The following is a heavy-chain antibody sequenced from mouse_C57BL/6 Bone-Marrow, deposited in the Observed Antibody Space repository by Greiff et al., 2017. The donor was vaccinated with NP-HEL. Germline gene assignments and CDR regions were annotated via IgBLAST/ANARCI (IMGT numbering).Heavy chain of an antibody. Sequence: VQLQQSGPELVKPGASVKISCKASGYTFTDYYMNWVKQSHGKSLEWIGDINPNNGGTSYNQKFKGKATLTVDKSSSTAYMELRSLTSEDSAVYDCARWYDVGVAYWGQGTLVTVSA. CDR3: ARWYDVGVAY. V-gene: IGHV1-26*01. CDR1: GYTFTDYY. CDR2: INPNNGGT. D-gene: IGHD1-1*02. J-gene: IGHJ3*01.